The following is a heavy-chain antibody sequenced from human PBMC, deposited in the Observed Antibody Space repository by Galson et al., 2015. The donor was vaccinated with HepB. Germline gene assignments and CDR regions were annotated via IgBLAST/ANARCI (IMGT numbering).Heavy chain of an antibody. D-gene: IGHD1-7*01. CDR2: MNPNSGNT. V-gene: IGHV1-8*01. CDR3: ARGSPAAYNWNYFRVYGMDV. Sequence: SVKVSCKASGYTFTSYDINWVRQATGQGLEWMGWMNPNSGNTGYAQKFQGRVTMTRNTSISTAYMELSSLRSEDTAVYYCARGSPAAYNWNYFRVYGMDVWGQGTTVTVSS. J-gene: IGHJ6*02. CDR1: GYTFTSYD.